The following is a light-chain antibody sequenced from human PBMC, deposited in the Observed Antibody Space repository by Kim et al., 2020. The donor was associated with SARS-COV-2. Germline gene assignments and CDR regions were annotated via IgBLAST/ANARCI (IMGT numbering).Light chain of an antibody. Sequence: SLSPGERASLSCRASQSIRDNLALYQQKPGQSPRLLISYASNRATGIPARFSGSGSGTDFTLTISSLEPEDFAVYYCQQRSNWPYTFGQGTKLEI. CDR2: YAS. CDR1: QSIRDN. J-gene: IGKJ2*01. CDR3: QQRSNWPYT. V-gene: IGKV3-11*01.